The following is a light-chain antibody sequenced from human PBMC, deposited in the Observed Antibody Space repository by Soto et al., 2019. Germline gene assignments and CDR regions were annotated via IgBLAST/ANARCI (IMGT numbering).Light chain of an antibody. CDR2: AAS. J-gene: IGKJ3*01. V-gene: IGKV3-15*01. CDR1: QSVSGN. Sequence: EIVMTQSPATLSVSPGERATLSCRASQSVSGNLAWYQQKPGQAPRLLIYAASTRATGIPARFSGSGSGTEFTLTISSLKSEDLAVYYCQQYNNWPPNTFLPGTKVDIK. CDR3: QQYNNWPPNT.